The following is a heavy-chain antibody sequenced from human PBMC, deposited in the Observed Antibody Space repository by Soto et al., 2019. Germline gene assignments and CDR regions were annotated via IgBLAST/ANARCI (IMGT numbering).Heavy chain of an antibody. D-gene: IGHD4-17*01. CDR2: IYYSGST. J-gene: IGHJ4*02. CDR1: GGSISSYY. CDR3: ARRYGVYFDY. Sequence: SETLSLTCTVSGGSISSYYWSWIRQPPGKGLEWIGYIYYSGSTNHNPSLKSRVTISVDTSKNQFSLKLSSVTAADTAVYYCARRYGVYFDYWGQGTLVTVSS. V-gene: IGHV4-59*08.